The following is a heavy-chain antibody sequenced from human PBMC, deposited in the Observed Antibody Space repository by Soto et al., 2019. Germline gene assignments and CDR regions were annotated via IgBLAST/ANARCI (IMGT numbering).Heavy chain of an antibody. CDR3: ARAPGYSYGYN. V-gene: IGHV1-3*01. D-gene: IGHD5-18*01. CDR2: INAGNGNT. Sequence: QVQLVQSGAEVKKPGASGKVSCKASGSTFTSYAMHWVRQAPGHRLAWMGWINAGNGNTKYSQKFQGRVTITRDTAASTAYMELSSLRSEDTAVYYCARAPGYSYGYNWGQGTLVTVSS. CDR1: GSTFTSYA. J-gene: IGHJ4*02.